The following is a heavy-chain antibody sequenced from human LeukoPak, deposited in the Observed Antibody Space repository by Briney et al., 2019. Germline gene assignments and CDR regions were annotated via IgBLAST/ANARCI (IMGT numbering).Heavy chain of an antibody. J-gene: IGHJ4*02. Sequence: GGSLRLSCSASGFTFSGYWMAWVRQASGKGLEWVASIKHDGSEKYYVDSVKGRFTISRDNAKNSLHLQMNSLRAEDTAVYYCARRVGFYSEYGDYWGQGTLVTVSS. D-gene: IGHD4-11*01. V-gene: IGHV3-7*01. CDR1: GFTFSGYW. CDR3: ARRVGFYSEYGDY. CDR2: IKHDGSEK.